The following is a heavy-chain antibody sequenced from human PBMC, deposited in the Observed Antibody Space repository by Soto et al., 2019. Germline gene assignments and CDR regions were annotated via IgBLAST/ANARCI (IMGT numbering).Heavy chain of an antibody. CDR1: GYTFTSYD. D-gene: IGHD3-16*02. Sequence: GASVKVSCTASGYTFTSYDINWVRQATGQGLEWMGWMNPNSGNTGYAQKFQGRVTMTRNTSISTAYMELSSLRSEDTAVYYCASWGSYRYGYYYYYMDVWGKGTTVTVSS. J-gene: IGHJ6*03. CDR3: ASWGSYRYGYYYYYMDV. V-gene: IGHV1-8*01. CDR2: MNPNSGNT.